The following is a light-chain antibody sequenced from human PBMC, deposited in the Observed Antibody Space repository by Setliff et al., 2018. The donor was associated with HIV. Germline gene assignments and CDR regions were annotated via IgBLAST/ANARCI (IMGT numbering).Light chain of an antibody. Sequence: QSVLTQPRSASGSPGQSVTIPCTGTSSDVGSYNFVTWYQQHPGKVPKLIIYDVTRRPSGVPDRFSGSRSGNTASLTISGLQAEDEADYYCSSFAGRLHVFGTGT. V-gene: IGLV2-11*01. CDR3: SSFAGRLHV. CDR1: SSDVGSYNF. CDR2: DVT. J-gene: IGLJ1*01.